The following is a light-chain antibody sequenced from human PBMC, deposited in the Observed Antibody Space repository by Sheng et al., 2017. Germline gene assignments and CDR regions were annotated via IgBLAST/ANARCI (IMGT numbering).Light chain of an antibody. J-gene: IGKJ5*01. CDR1: QSLSSNY. V-gene: IGKV3-20*01. CDR2: GAS. Sequence: EIVLTQYPGTLSLSPGERATLSCRASQSLSSNYLAWYQQKRGQAPRLLIYGASKRATGIPVRFSGGGSGTEFTLTVRGVDPEDFAVYYCQQYHSSPYTFGQGTRLDIK. CDR3: QQYHSSPYT.